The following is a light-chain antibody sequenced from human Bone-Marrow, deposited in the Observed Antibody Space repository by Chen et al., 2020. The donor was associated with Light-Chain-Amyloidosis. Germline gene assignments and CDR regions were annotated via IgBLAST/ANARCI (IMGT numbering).Light chain of an antibody. CDR2: DVT. J-gene: IGLJ1*01. CDR1: SSDVGGDNH. V-gene: IGLV2-14*01. CDR3: SSYTSTNTLV. Sequence: QSALTQPASVSGSPGQSTTISCTGTSSDVGGDNHVSWYQQHPDKAPKLMIYDVTNRPSWVPDRFSGSKSDNTASLTISGLQTEDEADYCCSSYTSTNTLVFGSGTRVTVL.